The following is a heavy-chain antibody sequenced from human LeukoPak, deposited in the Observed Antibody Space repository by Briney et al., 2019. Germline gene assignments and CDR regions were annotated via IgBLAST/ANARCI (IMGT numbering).Heavy chain of an antibody. CDR3: ARMGDYSEFDP. V-gene: IGHV3-11*01. J-gene: IGHJ5*02. D-gene: IGHD3-16*01. CDR2: IGSSSSPI. CDR1: GFIFGDYY. Sequence: GGTLRLSCAASGFIFGDYYMSWIRQAPGKGLEWVAYIGSSSSPIYYADSVQGRFAISRENAKNLLHLEMNSLRAEDTAGLYCARMGDYSEFDPWGQGTLVTVTS.